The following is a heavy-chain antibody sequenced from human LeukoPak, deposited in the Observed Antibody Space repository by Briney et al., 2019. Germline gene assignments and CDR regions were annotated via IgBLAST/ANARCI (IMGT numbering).Heavy chain of an antibody. J-gene: IGHJ4*02. CDR2: INHSGST. CDR3: ARHPTYSNHEPYYFDY. Sequence: SETLSLTCAVYGGSFRGYHWSWIRQPPGKGLEWIGEINHSGSTNYNPSLKSRVTISVDTSKNQFSLKLSSVTAADTAVYYCARHPTYSNHEPYYFDYWGQGTLVTVSS. CDR1: GGSFRGYH. V-gene: IGHV4-34*01. D-gene: IGHD4-11*01.